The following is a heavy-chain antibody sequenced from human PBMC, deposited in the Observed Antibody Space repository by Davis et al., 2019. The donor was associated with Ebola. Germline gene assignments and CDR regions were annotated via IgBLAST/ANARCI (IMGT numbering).Heavy chain of an antibody. CDR2: INSDGSST. D-gene: IGHD3-22*01. CDR1: GFTFSSYW. J-gene: IGHJ6*02. Sequence: GEPLKISCAASGFTFSSYWMHWVRQAPGKGLVWVSRINSDGSSTSYADSVKGRFTISRDNAKNTLYLQMNSLRAEDAAVYYCARGGYYTQIYYYHGVDVWGQGTTVTVSS. CDR3: ARGGYYTQIYYYHGVDV. V-gene: IGHV3-74*01.